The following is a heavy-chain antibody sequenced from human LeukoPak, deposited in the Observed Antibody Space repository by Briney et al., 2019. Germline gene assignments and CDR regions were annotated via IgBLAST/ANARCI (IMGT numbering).Heavy chain of an antibody. CDR3: AAIAAAGHNYYYYMDV. D-gene: IGHD6-13*01. J-gene: IGHJ6*03. CDR2: INPNSGGT. Sequence: ASVKVPCKASGYTFTGYYMHWVRQAPGQGLEWMGWINPNSGGTNYAQKFQGRVTMTRDTSISTAYMELSRLRSDDTAVYYCAAIAAAGHNYYYYMDVWGKGTTVTVSS. CDR1: GYTFTGYY. V-gene: IGHV1-2*02.